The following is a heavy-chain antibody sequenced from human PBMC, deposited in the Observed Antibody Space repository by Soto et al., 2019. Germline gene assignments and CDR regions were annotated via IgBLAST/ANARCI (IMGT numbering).Heavy chain of an antibody. CDR1: GGTFSSYT. CDR3: ARDSYCGGDCYPY. Sequence: QVQLVQSGAEVKKLGSSVKVSCKASGGTFSSYTISWVRQAPGQGLEWMGRIIPILGIANYAQKFQGRVTIPADKSTSTAYMEMRSLRSEDTAVYYCARDSYCGGDCYPYWGQGTLVTVSS. V-gene: IGHV1-69*08. D-gene: IGHD2-21*02. J-gene: IGHJ4*02. CDR2: IIPILGIA.